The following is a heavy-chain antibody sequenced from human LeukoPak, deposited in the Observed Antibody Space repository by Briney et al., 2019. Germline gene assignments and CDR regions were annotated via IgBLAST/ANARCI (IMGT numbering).Heavy chain of an antibody. J-gene: IGHJ4*02. Sequence: GGSLRLSCAASGFSVSSNHMSWVRQAPGKGLEWGSVIYSSGNTHYADSVKGRFTISRDNSKNTLYLQMNSLRAEDTAVYYCARGIAEAGIVGVFDCWGQGTLVTVSS. CDR2: IYSSGNT. D-gene: IGHD6-13*01. CDR1: GFSVSSNH. V-gene: IGHV3-66*01. CDR3: ARGIAEAGIVGVFDC.